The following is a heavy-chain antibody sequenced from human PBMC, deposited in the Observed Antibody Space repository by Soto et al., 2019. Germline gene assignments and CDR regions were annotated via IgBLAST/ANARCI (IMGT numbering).Heavy chain of an antibody. D-gene: IGHD3-22*01. CDR1: GFTFSSYA. J-gene: IGHJ5*02. V-gene: IGHV3-30-3*01. Sequence: GGSLRLSCAASGFTFSSYAMHWVRQAPGKGLEWVAVISYDGSNKYYADSVKGRFTISRDNSKNTLYLQMNSLRAEDTAVYYCARDRQYYYDKGGWYDPWGEGTLVTVSS. CDR2: ISYDGSNK. CDR3: ARDRQYYYDKGGWYDP.